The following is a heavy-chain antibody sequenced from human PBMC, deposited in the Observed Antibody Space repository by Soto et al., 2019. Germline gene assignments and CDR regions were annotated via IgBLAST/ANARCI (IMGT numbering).Heavy chain of an antibody. CDR2: IDPSDSYT. CDR1: GYSFTSYW. CDR3: ARLKDYYDSSGYPPVNDY. D-gene: IGHD3-22*01. J-gene: IGHJ4*02. Sequence: GESLKISCKGSGYSFTSYWISWVRQMPGKGLEWMGRIDPSDSYTNYSPSFQGHVTISADKSISTAYLQWSSLKASDTAMYYCARLKDYYDSSGYPPVNDYWGQRTLVTAS. V-gene: IGHV5-10-1*01.